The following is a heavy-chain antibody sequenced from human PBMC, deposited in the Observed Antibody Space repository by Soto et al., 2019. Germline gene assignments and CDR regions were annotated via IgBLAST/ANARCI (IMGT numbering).Heavy chain of an antibody. CDR3: AKSGWTTEDYYYGMDV. Sequence: GGSLRLSCAASGFTFSSYGMHWARQAPGKGLEWVAVISYDGSNKYYADSVKGRFTISRDNSKNTLYLQMNSLRAEDTAVYYRAKSGWTTEDYYYGMDVWGQGTTVTVSS. CDR2: ISYDGSNK. V-gene: IGHV3-30*18. D-gene: IGHD4-17*01. J-gene: IGHJ6*02. CDR1: GFTFSSYG.